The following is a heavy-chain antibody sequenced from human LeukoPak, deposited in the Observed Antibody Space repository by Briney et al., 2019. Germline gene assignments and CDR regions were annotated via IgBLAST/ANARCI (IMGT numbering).Heavy chain of an antibody. CDR2: IYYSGST. D-gene: IGHD3-16*01. V-gene: IGHV4-59*01. CDR1: GGSISSYY. Sequence: PSETLSLTRTVSGGSISSYYWSWIRQPPGKGLEWIGYIYYSGSTNYNPSLKSRVTISVDTSKNQFSLKLSSVTAADTAVYYCARDTFTDDAFDIWGQGTMVTVSS. J-gene: IGHJ3*02. CDR3: ARDTFTDDAFDI.